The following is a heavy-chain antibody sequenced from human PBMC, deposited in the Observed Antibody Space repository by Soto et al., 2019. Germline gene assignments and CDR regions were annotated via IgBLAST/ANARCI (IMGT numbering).Heavy chain of an antibody. D-gene: IGHD3-3*01. J-gene: IGHJ4*02. CDR2: INHSVST. V-gene: IGHV4-34*01. CDR1: GGSFSGYY. CDR3: ARGPIITIFGVALDF. Sequence: PSETLSLTCAVYGGSFSGYYWSWIRQPPGKGLEWIGEINHSVSTNYNPSLKSRVTISVDTSKNQFSLKLSSVTAADTAVYYCARGPIITIFGVALDFWGQGTLVTVSS.